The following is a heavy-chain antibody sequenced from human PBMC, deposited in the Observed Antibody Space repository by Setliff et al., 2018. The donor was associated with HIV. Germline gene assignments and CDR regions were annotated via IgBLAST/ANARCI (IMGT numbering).Heavy chain of an antibody. J-gene: IGHJ4*02. CDR2: IKSKTDGGAA. V-gene: IGHV3-15*05. D-gene: IGHD3-9*01. CDR3: TTESVFLDYFFDY. Sequence: GGSLRLSCAASGFTFSNAWMNWVRQAPGKGLEWVGRIKSKTDGGAADYAAPVKGRFTTSRDDSKNTLYLQMSSPKTEDTAVYYCTTESVFLDYFFDYWGQGTLVTVSS. CDR1: GFTFSNAW.